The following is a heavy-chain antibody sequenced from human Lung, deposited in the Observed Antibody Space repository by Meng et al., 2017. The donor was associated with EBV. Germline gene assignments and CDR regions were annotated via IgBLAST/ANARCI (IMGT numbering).Heavy chain of an antibody. CDR3: ARAFTVANYFDY. J-gene: IGHJ4*02. V-gene: IGHV3-30*03. D-gene: IGHD4-23*01. Sequence: QVQLVESGXGVVQPXRSRRLSCAASGFTFNNFGMHWVRQTPGKGLEWVAVVSYDASTKNYADSVKGRFSISRDNSKNTLHLHMNNLRVEDTGLYYCARAFTVANYFDYRGQGALVTVSS. CDR1: GFTFNNFG. CDR2: VSYDASTK.